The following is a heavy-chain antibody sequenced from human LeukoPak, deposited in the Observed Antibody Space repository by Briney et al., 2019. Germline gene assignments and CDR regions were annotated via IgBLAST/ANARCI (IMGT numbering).Heavy chain of an antibody. CDR1: GFTFSSYG. CDR2: IWYDGSNK. J-gene: IGHJ4*02. V-gene: IGHV3-33*01. Sequence: GGSLRLSCAASGFTFSSYGMHWVRQAPGKGLEWVAVIWYDGSNKYYADSVKGRFTISRDNSKNTLYLQINSLRAEDTAVYYCARDSQRWGNFDSWGQGTLVSVSS. CDR3: ARDSQRWGNFDS. D-gene: IGHD5-24*01.